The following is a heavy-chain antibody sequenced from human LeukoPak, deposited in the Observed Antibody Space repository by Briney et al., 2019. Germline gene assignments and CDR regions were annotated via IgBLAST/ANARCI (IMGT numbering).Heavy chain of an antibody. Sequence: GSLRLSCAASGFTFSNYWMHWVRHTPGKGLVWVSRIKGDGSSTSYADSVKGRFTISRDNAKNTLYLQMNSLRAEDTAVYYCARDGYSFGHDFDYWGQGTLVTVSS. V-gene: IGHV3-74*01. CDR3: ARDGYSFGHDFDY. D-gene: IGHD5-18*01. CDR2: IKGDGSST. CDR1: GFTFSNYW. J-gene: IGHJ4*02.